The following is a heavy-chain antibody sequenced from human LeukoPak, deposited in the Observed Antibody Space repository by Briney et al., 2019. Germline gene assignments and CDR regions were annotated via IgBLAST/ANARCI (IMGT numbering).Heavy chain of an antibody. CDR3: AREAYYYGSGSHVDY. D-gene: IGHD3-10*01. CDR1: GFTFSNYG. J-gene: IGHJ4*02. Sequence: GGSLRLSCAASGFTFSNYGMHWVRQAPGKGLEWVTFIRYDGSNKDYADSVKGRFTISRDNSKNTLYLQMNSLRAEDTAVYYCAREAYYYGSGSHVDYWGQGTLVTVSS. CDR2: IRYDGSNK. V-gene: IGHV3-30*02.